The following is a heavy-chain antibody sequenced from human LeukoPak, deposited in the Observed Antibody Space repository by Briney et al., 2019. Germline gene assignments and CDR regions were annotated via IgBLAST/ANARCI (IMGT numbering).Heavy chain of an antibody. D-gene: IGHD1-26*01. Sequence: AAVKISCKASGYTFTDYYMHWVQQAPGKGRDGMGRVDPEDGETIYAEKFQGRVTITADTSTDTAYMELSSLRSEDTAVYYCATGVLPSGSYPVDYYYYMDVWGKGTTVTVSS. CDR1: GYTFTDYY. CDR3: ATGVLPSGSYPVDYYYYMDV. J-gene: IGHJ6*03. V-gene: IGHV1-69-2*01. CDR2: VDPEDGET.